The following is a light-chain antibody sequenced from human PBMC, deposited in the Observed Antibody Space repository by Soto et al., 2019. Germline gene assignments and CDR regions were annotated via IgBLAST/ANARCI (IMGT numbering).Light chain of an antibody. J-gene: IGKJ1*01. V-gene: IGKV4-1*01. CDR1: QSVLYSSNNKNY. CDR2: WAS. Sequence: DIVMTQSPDSLAVSLGERATINCKSRQSVLYSSNNKNYLAWYQQKTGQPPKLLIYWASTPESGVPDRFSGSGSGTDFTLTINNLQAEDVAVYCCQQYYNTPQFSQGTKVEIK. CDR3: QQYYNTPQ.